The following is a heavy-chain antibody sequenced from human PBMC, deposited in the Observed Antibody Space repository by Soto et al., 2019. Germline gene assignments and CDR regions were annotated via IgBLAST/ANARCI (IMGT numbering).Heavy chain of an antibody. CDR1: GFTFSDSA. CDR2: IRSKAYGGTT. D-gene: IGHD3-3*01. V-gene: IGHV3-49*04. Sequence: GGSLRLSFTASGFTFSDSAMRWVRQARGKGLEWVGFIRSKAYGGTTEYAACVKGRFTIARDDSQSIAYLQMNSLKTEGTAVYYCTRDLHDYDFWSGYLNDYYYGMDVWGQGTTVTVSS. J-gene: IGHJ6*02. CDR3: TRDLHDYDFWSGYLNDYYYGMDV.